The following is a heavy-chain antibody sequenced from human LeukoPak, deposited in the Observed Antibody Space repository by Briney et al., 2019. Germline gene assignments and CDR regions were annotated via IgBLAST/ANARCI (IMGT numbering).Heavy chain of an antibody. D-gene: IGHD3-3*01. CDR1: GFTFSSYA. J-gene: IGHJ4*02. CDR2: ISGSGGST. Sequence: GGSLRLSCAASGFTFSSYAMSWVRQAPGKGLEWVSAISGSGGSTCYADSVKGRFTISRDNSKNTLYLQMNSLRAEDTAVYYCAKSPLEWLFSGLYYFDYWGQGTLVTVSS. V-gene: IGHV3-23*01. CDR3: AKSPLEWLFSGLYYFDY.